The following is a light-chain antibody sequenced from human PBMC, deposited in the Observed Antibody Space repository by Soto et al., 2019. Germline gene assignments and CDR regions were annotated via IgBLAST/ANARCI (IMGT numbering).Light chain of an antibody. CDR3: SSYSATYTYV. J-gene: IGLJ1*01. CDR1: SSDVGDYNY. CDR2: AVS. V-gene: IGLV2-11*01. Sequence: SVLTQPRAVSGSPGQSVTISCTGTSSDVGDYNYVCWYQHHPGKAPKLMIYAVSKRPSGVPDRFSGSKSGNTASLTISGLQAEDEADYYCSSYSATYTYVFGTGTKVTVL.